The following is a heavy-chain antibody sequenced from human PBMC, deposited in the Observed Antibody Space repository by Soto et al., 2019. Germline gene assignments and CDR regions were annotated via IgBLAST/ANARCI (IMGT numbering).Heavy chain of an antibody. CDR3: AKDTSGPNGDIYYGLDA. CDR2: ISCDEKSK. Sequence: QVQLVESGGGVVQPGRSLRLSCVASGYTFSSYAVHWVRQAPGKGLEWVAVISCDEKSKSYADFAKGRFTVSRDDSKNTLYLQMNSLKIADTAVYYCAKDTSGPNGDIYYGLDAWGQGTTVTVSS. D-gene: IGHD4-17*01. J-gene: IGHJ6*02. V-gene: IGHV3-30*18. CDR1: GYTFSSYA.